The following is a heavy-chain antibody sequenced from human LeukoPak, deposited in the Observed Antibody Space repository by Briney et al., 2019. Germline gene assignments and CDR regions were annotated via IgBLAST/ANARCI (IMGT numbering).Heavy chain of an antibody. Sequence: ASLKVSCKASGYTFTGYYMHWVRQAPGQGLEWMGWININSGVTNYAQSFQGRVTMTRDTSISTAYMELSRLRSDDTAVYYCARAAEMATIGMNYWGQGTLVSVSS. CDR2: ININSGVT. V-gene: IGHV1-2*02. CDR1: GYTFTGYY. J-gene: IGHJ4*02. CDR3: ARAAEMATIGMNY. D-gene: IGHD5-24*01.